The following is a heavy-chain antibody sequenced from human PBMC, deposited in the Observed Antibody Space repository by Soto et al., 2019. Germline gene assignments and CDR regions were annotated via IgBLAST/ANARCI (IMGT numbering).Heavy chain of an antibody. CDR3: THIKTTVTTQ. CDR1: GFSLSTSGVG. J-gene: IGHJ4*02. CDR2: TYWDDDK. D-gene: IGHD4-17*01. V-gene: IGHV2-5*02. Sequence: QITLKESGPTLVKPTQTLTLTCSFSGFSLSTSGVGVGWIRQPPGKALEWLALTYWDDDKRYSPSLKSRLTITKDTSKNQVVLTMTNMDPVDTATYFCTHIKTTVTTQWGQGILVTVSS.